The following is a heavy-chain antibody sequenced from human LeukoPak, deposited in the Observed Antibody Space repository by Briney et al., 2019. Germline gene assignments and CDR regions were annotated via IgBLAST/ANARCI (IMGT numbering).Heavy chain of an antibody. J-gene: IGHJ4*02. CDR1: GYTFTSYD. CDR3: ARVTGSIDY. V-gene: IGHV1-8*01. CDR2: TNPKSGNT. Sequence: GASVKVSCRASGYTFTSYDISWVRQATGQGLEWMGWTNPKSGNTGYAQKFQGRVTMTGDTSISTAYMELSSLRSEDTAVYYCARVTGSIDYWGQGTLVTVSS. D-gene: IGHD1-26*01.